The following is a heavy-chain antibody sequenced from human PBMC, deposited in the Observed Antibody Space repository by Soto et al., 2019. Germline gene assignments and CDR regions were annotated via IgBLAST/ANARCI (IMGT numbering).Heavy chain of an antibody. V-gene: IGHV3-30-3*01. D-gene: IGHD6-6*01. CDR3: ARVGSSFGYYYGMDV. CDR1: GFTFSSYA. Sequence: GGSLRLSCAASGFTFSSYAMHWVRQAPGKGLEWVAVISYDGSNKYYADSVKGRFTISRDNSKNTLYLQMNSLRAEDTAVYYCARVGSSFGYYYGMDVWGQGTTVTVSS. CDR2: ISYDGSNK. J-gene: IGHJ6*02.